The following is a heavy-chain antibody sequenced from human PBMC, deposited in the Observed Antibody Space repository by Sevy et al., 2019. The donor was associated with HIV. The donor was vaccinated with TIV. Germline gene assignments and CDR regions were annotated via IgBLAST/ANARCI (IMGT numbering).Heavy chain of an antibody. V-gene: IGHV4-34*01. CDR1: VGSFSGYY. J-gene: IGHJ4*02. Sequence: SETLSLTCAVYVGSFSGYYWSWIRQPPGKGLEWIGEINHSGSTNYNPSLKSRVTISVDTSKNQFSLKLSSVTAADTAVYYCARSSGYVRGRPYYFDYWGQGTLVTVSS. D-gene: IGHD5-12*01. CDR3: ARSSGYVRGRPYYFDY. CDR2: INHSGST.